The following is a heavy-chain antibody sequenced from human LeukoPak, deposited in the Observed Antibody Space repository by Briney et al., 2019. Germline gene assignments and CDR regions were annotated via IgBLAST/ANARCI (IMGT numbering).Heavy chain of an antibody. J-gene: IGHJ6*02. CDR3: ARVYSSSYYYGMDV. Sequence: SETLSLTCTISGGSISSYYWSWIRQPAGKGLEWIGRIYTSGSTNYNPSLKSRVTMSVDTSKNQFSLKLSSVTAADTAVYYCARVYSSSYYYGMDVWGQGTTVTVSS. CDR1: GGSISSYY. D-gene: IGHD6-13*01. CDR2: IYTSGST. V-gene: IGHV4-4*07.